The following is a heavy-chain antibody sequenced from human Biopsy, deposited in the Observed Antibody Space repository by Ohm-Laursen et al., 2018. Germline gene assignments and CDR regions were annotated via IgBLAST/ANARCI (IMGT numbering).Heavy chain of an antibody. J-gene: IGHJ4*02. Sequence: SSVKVSCKVSGYTLTALSMHWVRQAPGQGLEWLGRIVPILGTVNYAQRFQGRVALTADKSTGTAYMELNRLISDDTAVYYCATDADGYYTEFDFWGQGTLITVSS. CDR2: IVPILGTV. CDR3: ATDADGYYTEFDF. D-gene: IGHD5-24*01. V-gene: IGHV1-69*08. CDR1: GYTLTALS.